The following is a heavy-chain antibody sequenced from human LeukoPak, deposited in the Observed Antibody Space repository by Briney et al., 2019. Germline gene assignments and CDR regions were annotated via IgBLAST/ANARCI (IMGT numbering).Heavy chain of an antibody. CDR1: GGSFSGYY. CDR2: INHSGST. V-gene: IGHV4-34*01. J-gene: IGHJ4*02. CDR3: AREGMRWHYFDY. Sequence: PSETLSLTCAVYGGSFSGYYWSWIRQPPGKGLEWIGEINHSGSTNYNPSLKSRVTISVDTSKNQFSLKLSSVTAADTAVYYCAREGMRWHYFDYWGQGTLVTVSS. D-gene: IGHD5-24*01.